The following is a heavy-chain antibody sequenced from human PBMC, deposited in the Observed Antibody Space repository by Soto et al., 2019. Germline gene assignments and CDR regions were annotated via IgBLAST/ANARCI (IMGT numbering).Heavy chain of an antibody. J-gene: IGHJ4*02. CDR1: GDSVSSNSAA. V-gene: IGHV6-1*01. CDR2: TYYRSKWYS. CDR3: ARQGSSWCDY. Sequence: QAQLQQSGPGLVKPSQTLSLTCAISGDSVSSNSAAWTWIRQSPSRGLEWLGRTYYRSKWYSDYAVSVRSRITINADTTRNQFSLQVNSVTPEDTAVYYCARQGSSWCDYWGQGALVTVSS. D-gene: IGHD6-13*01.